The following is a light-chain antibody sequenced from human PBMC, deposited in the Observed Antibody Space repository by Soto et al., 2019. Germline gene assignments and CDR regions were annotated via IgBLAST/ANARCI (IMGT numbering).Light chain of an antibody. CDR1: SSSIGSNT. CDR3: AAWDDSLNGVV. CDR2: TND. V-gene: IGLV1-44*01. J-gene: IGLJ2*01. Sequence: QSVLTQPPSAYGTPGQRVTISCSGSSSSIGSNTVNWYQQLPGTAPKLLIYTNDQRPSGVPDRFSGSKSGTSASLAISGLQSEDEAHYYCAAWDDSLNGVVFGGGTQLTVL.